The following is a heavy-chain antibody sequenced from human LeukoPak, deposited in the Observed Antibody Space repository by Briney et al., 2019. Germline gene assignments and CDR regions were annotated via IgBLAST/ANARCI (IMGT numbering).Heavy chain of an antibody. V-gene: IGHV3-23*01. CDR3: AKVMTTVTTSGMDV. J-gene: IGHJ6*02. Sequence: PGGSLRLSCAASGFTFSSYSMSWVRQAPGKGLEWVSAISGSGGSTYYADSVKGRFTISRDNSKNTLYLQMNSLRAEDTAVYYCAKVMTTVTTSGMDVWGQGTTVTVSS. D-gene: IGHD4-17*01. CDR2: ISGSGGST. CDR1: GFTFSSYS.